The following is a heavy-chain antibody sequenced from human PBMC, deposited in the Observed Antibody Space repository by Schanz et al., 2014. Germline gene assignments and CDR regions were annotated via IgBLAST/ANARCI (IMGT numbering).Heavy chain of an antibody. Sequence: VQLVESGGGLVKPGGSLRLSCAASGFTFSSYSMHWVRQAPGKGLEWVAVMSYDGSNKYYADSVKGRFTISRDTPKNTLYVQMNSLRVEDTAVYYCAKQHGVIQQVSDYWGQGTLVTVSS. D-gene: IGHD3-22*01. CDR1: GFTFSSYS. J-gene: IGHJ4*02. CDR2: MSYDGSNK. CDR3: AKQHGVIQQVSDY. V-gene: IGHV3-30*18.